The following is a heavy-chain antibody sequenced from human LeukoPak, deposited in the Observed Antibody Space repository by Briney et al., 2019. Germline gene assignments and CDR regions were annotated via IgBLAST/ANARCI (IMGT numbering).Heavy chain of an antibody. Sequence: PGGSLRLSCADSQFTFNGSWMNWVRQAPGKGLEWVANMDPTGSQKRYVDSVRGRFTISKDNPGASLYLDMHSLRAEDTAIYYCAIGTSGNYWGQGTLVTVSS. J-gene: IGHJ4*02. V-gene: IGHV3-7*01. CDR1: QFTFNGSW. D-gene: IGHD3-10*01. CDR2: MDPTGSQK. CDR3: AIGTSGNY.